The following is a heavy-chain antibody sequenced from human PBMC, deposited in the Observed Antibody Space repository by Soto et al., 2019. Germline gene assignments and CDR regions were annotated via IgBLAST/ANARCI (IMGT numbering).Heavy chain of an antibody. CDR2: IYHSGST. D-gene: IGHD3-10*01. V-gene: IGHV4-4*02. CDR3: ARTTYYYGSGSRPPPRGFDY. J-gene: IGHJ4*02. Sequence: PSETLSLTCAVSSGYISSSNWWSWVRQPPGKGLEWIGEIYHSGSTNYNPSLKSRVTISVDKSKNQFSLKLSSVTAADTAVYYCARTTYYYGSGSRPPPRGFDYWGQGTLVTVSS. CDR1: SGYISSSNW.